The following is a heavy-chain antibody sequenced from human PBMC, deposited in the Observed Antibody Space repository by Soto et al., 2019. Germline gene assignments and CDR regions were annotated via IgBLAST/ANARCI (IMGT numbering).Heavy chain of an antibody. CDR2: IIPIFGIA. CDR3: AREDRDRETGLVPAAIDGMDV. Sequence: QVQLVQSGAEVKKPGSSVTVSCKASGGTFSRYSITWVRQAPGHGLEWIGRIIPIFGIASYAQKFQGRVTITADESTSTAYMELSSLRSDDTAVYYCAREDRDRETGLVPAAIDGMDVWDQGTTVTVSS. CDR1: GGTFSRYS. V-gene: IGHV1-69*08. J-gene: IGHJ6*02. D-gene: IGHD2-2*01.